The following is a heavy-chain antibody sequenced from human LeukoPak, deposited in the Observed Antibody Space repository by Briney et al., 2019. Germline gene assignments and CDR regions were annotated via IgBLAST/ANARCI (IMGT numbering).Heavy chain of an antibody. CDR1: GFTFSNYL. J-gene: IGHJ4*02. CDR2: ISTDGSFT. D-gene: IGHD3-3*01. CDR3: AKDHYWSIDY. Sequence: GGSLRLSCAASGFTFSNYLMHWVRQTPGEGLVWISRISTDGSFTNYADSVKGRFTISRDIAKNTLYLQMNSLRAEDTGVYYCAKDHYWSIDYWGRGTLVTVSS. V-gene: IGHV3-74*01.